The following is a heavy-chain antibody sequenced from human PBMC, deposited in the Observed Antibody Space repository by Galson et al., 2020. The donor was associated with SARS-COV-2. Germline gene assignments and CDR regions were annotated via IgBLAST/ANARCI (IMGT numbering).Heavy chain of an antibody. CDR2: INPNSGGT. CDR3: AREGVVIRPGGYYYGMDV. V-gene: IGHV1-2*02. D-gene: IGHD3-3*01. Sequence: ASVKVSCKASGYTFTGYYMHWVRQAPGQGLEWMGWINPNSGGTNYAQKFQGRVTMTRDTSISTAYMELSRLGSDDPAVDYCAREGVVIRPGGYYYGMDVWGQGTTVTVSS. CDR1: GYTFTGYY. J-gene: IGHJ6*02.